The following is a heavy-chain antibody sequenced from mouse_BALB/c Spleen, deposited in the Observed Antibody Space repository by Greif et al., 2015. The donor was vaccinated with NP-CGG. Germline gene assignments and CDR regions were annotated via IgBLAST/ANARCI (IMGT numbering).Heavy chain of an antibody. D-gene: IGHD2-10*01. CDR3: ASPSYYGTSRFAY. V-gene: IGHV5-4*02. J-gene: IGHJ3*01. Sequence: EVKLVESGGGLVKPGGSLKLSCAASGFTFSDYYMYWVRQTPEKRLEWVATISDGGSYTYYPDSVKGRFTISRDNAKKNLYLQMSSRKSEDTAMYYCASPSYYGTSRFAYWGQGTLVTVSA. CDR1: GFTFSDYY. CDR2: ISDGGSYT.